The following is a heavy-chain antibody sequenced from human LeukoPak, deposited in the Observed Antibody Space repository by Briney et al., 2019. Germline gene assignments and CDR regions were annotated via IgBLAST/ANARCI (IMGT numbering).Heavy chain of an antibody. D-gene: IGHD4-17*01. CDR2: IWYDGSDE. Sequence: GRSLRLSCAASGFNFSTSGMHWVRQAPGKGLEWVAIIWYDGSDEYYADSVKGRFSISRDNSKNTLYLQMDSLRAEDTAVYYCARAPTDYGDSRGSFDIWGQGTMVTVSS. CDR1: GFNFSTSG. CDR3: ARAPTDYGDSRGSFDI. J-gene: IGHJ3*02. V-gene: IGHV3-33*01.